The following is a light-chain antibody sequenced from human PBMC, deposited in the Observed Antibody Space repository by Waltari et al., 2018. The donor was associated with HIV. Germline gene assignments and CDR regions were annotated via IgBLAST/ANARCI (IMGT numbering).Light chain of an antibody. V-gene: IGLV2-18*02. CDR3: SSFTASGTWV. CDR1: SNDVDRYDR. Sequence: QSALTQPPSVSGSPGQSVTIYCTGTSNDVDRYDRFSWYQQPPGRGPKLLIYEVVNRPSGVPGRFSGSKSGNTASLTIFGLQSEDEADYHCSSFTASGTWVFGGGTKLTV. CDR2: EVV. J-gene: IGLJ3*02.